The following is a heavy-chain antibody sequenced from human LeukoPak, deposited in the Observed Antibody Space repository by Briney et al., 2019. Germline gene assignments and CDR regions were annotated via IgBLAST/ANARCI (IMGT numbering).Heavy chain of an antibody. J-gene: IGHJ4*02. CDR3: ATPRTYYDFWRGYPPFDY. D-gene: IGHD3-3*01. CDR1: GGTFSSYA. CDR2: IIPIFGTA. Sequence: ASVKVSCKASGGTFSSYAISWVRQAPGRGLEWMGGIIPIFGTANYAQKFQGRVTITADESTSTVYMELSSLRSEDTAVYYCATPRTYYDFWRGYPPFDYWGQGTLVTVSS. V-gene: IGHV1-69*13.